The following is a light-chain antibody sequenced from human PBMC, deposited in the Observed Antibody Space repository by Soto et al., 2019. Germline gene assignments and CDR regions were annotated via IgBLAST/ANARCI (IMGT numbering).Light chain of an antibody. CDR1: QSISDT. CDR3: QQYNYWPPT. J-gene: IGKJ1*01. V-gene: IGKV3-15*01. Sequence: PVGRATLSCRASQSISDTLAWYQQKPGQAPRPLIYGASTRATGIPARLSASGSGTEFTLTISSLQSGDFAVYYCQQYNYWPPTFGQGTKVDIK. CDR2: GAS.